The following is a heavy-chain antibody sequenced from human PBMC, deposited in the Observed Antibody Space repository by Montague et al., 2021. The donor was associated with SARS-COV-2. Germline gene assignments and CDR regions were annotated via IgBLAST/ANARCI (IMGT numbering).Heavy chain of an antibody. J-gene: IGHJ4*02. V-gene: IGHV3-33*01. CDR2: MWYDGSKE. CDR3: ARDTYSSTSGTLDF. D-gene: IGHD6-13*01. CDR1: GFTFNSHG. Sequence: SLRLSCAASGFTFNSHGMHWVRQAPGKGLEWVAVMWYDGSKENYSDSVKGRFTISRDNSEHMLYLQLNSLRAEDTAVYYCARDTYSSTSGTLDFWGRGTLVTVSS.